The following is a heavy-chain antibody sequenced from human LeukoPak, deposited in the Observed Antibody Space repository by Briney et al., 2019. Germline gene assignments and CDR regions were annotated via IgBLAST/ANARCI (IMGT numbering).Heavy chain of an antibody. CDR3: ARPPTNYYGLGPFDP. CDR2: IDPSDSYT. Sequence: GESLTISCKASGYTFTNYWINWVRQMPGKGLEWMGRIDPSDSYTDYSPSLQGHVTISADRSINTAYLQWSSLKASDTAIYYCARPPTNYYGLGPFDPWGQGTLVTVSS. CDR1: GYTFTNYW. V-gene: IGHV5-10-1*01. D-gene: IGHD3-10*01. J-gene: IGHJ5*02.